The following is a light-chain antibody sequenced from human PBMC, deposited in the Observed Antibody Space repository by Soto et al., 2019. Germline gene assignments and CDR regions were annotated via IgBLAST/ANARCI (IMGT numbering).Light chain of an antibody. CDR1: SSDVGGYNY. CDR3: SSYTSSSTGGDV. CDR2: EVS. V-gene: IGLV2-14*01. J-gene: IGLJ1*01. Sequence: QSALTQPASVSGSPGQSITISCAGTSSDVGGYNYVSWYQQHPGKAPKLLIYEVSNRPSGVSNRFSGSKSGNTASLTSSGLQAEDEADYYCSSYTSSSTGGDVFGTGTKLTVL.